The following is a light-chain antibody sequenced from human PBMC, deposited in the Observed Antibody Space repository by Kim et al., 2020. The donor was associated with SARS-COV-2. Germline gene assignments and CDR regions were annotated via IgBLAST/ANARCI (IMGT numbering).Light chain of an antibody. CDR3: NSRDSSGNHVV. CDR1: SLRSDY. CDR2: GKN. Sequence: ALGQTGRITCQGDSLRSDYASWYQQKPGQAPVLVIYGKNNRPSGIPDRFSGSSSGNTASLTITGAQAEDEADYYCNSRDSSGNHVVFGGGTQLTVL. V-gene: IGLV3-19*01. J-gene: IGLJ2*01.